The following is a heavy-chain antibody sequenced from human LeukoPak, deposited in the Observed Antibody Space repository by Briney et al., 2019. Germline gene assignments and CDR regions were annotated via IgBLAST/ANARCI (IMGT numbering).Heavy chain of an antibody. J-gene: IGHJ2*01. D-gene: IGHD5-24*01. Sequence: GGSLRLSCAASGFTFSSYSMNWVRQAPGKGLEWVSSISSSSSYIYYADSVKGRFTISRDNAKNSLYLQMNSLRAEDTAVYYRARTGTGWLPYGSWYFDLWGRGTLVTVSS. CDR2: ISSSSSYI. CDR3: ARTGTGWLPYGSWYFDL. V-gene: IGHV3-21*01. CDR1: GFTFSSYS.